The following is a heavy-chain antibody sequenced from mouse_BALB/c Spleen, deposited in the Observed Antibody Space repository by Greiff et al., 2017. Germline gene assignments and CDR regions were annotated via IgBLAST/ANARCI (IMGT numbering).Heavy chain of an antibody. D-gene: IGHD2-4*01. CDR1: GFTFSSYA. Sequence: EVKVVESGGGLVKPGGSLKLSCAASGFTFSSYAMSWVRQTPEKRLEWVASISSGGSTYYPDSVKGRFTISRDNARNILYLQMSSLRSEDTAMYYCARDDYDGDAMDYWGQGTSVTVSS. V-gene: IGHV5-6-5*01. CDR3: ARDDYDGDAMDY. CDR2: ISSGGST. J-gene: IGHJ4*01.